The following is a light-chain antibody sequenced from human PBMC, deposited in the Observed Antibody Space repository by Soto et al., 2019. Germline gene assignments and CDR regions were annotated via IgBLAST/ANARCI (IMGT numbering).Light chain of an antibody. CDR1: QTISTW. J-gene: IGKJ1*01. V-gene: IGKV1-5*01. CDR3: QQYNSYSPT. Sequence: SRGKQSTPTLSASVGERVTITCRASQTISTWMAWYQQKPGKAPKLLVYDASTLQSGVASRFSGSGSETEFTLTISGLQPGDSATYYCQQYNSYSPTFGQGTNVDIK. CDR2: DAS.